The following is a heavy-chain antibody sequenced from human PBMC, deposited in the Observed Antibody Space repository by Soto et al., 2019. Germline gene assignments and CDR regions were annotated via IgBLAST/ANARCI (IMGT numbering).Heavy chain of an antibody. CDR3: AKVRQLARGYYYGMDV. V-gene: IGHV3-30*18. CDR2: ISYDGSNK. CDR1: GFTFSSYG. Sequence: QVQLVESGGGVVQPGRSLRLSCAASGFTFSSYGMHWVRQAPGKGLEWVAVISYDGSNKYYADSVKGRFTISRDNSKNTLYLQMNSLRAEDTAVYYCAKVRQLARGYYYGMDVWGQGTTVTVSS. J-gene: IGHJ6*02. D-gene: IGHD6-6*01.